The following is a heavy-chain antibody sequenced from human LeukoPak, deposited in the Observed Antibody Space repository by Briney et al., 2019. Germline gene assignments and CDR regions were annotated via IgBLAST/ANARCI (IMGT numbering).Heavy chain of an antibody. CDR1: GYTFTSYG. CDR2: ISAYNGNT. CDR3: ARATDSSGWYGEGLFDY. Sequence: GASVKVSCKASGYTFTSYGISWVRQAPGQGLEWMGWISAYNGNTNYAQKLQGGVTMTTDTSTSTAYMELRSLRSDDTAVYYCARATDSSGWYGEGLFDYWGQGTLVTVSS. D-gene: IGHD6-19*01. V-gene: IGHV1-18*01. J-gene: IGHJ4*02.